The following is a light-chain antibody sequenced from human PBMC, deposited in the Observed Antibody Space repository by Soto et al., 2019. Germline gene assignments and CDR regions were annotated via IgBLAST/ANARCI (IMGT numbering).Light chain of an antibody. CDR2: EVS. CDR1: SSDIGAYKF. CDR3: SLYAGTHSVV. V-gene: IGLV2-8*01. Sequence: QSALTQPPSASGSPGQSVAISCTGTSSDIGAYKFVSWYQQHPGKAHKLIIYEVSIRPSGVPDRFSGSKSGNTASLTVSGLLAEDEADYYCSLYAGTHSVVFGGGTKVTVL. J-gene: IGLJ2*01.